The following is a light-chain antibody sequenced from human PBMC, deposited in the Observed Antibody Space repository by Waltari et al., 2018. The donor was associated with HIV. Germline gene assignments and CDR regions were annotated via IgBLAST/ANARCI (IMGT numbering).Light chain of an antibody. Sequence: ELVLTQSPGTLSLSPGERATLSCRVSQSVSSSYLAWYQQKPGQAPRLLIYGASSRATGIPDRFSGSGSGTDFTLTISRLEPEDFAVYYCQQYGSSLGQGTKLEIK. V-gene: IGKV3-20*01. CDR2: GAS. CDR1: QSVSSSY. J-gene: IGKJ2*01. CDR3: QQYGSS.